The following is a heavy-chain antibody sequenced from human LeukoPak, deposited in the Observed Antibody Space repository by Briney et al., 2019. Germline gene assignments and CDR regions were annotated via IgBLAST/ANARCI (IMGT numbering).Heavy chain of an antibody. D-gene: IGHD3-22*01. V-gene: IGHV3-23*01. CDR2: ISGSGSST. Sequence: PGGSLRLSCAASGFTFSSYAMSWVRQAPGKGLEWVPGISGSGSSTYYADSVKGRFTIARDNSKNTLYVQINSLSAEDTAVYYCANVSSDSSGYYMPHFDYGCQGTLVTVSS. CDR3: ANVSSDSSGYYMPHFDY. CDR1: GFTFSSYA. J-gene: IGHJ4*02.